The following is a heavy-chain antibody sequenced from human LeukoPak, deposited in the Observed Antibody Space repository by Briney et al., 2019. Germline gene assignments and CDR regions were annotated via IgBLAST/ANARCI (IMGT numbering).Heavy chain of an antibody. Sequence: PGGSLRLSCAASGFTFNNYWMNWVRQAPGRRLEWVANIKQDGSEKYSVDSVKGRFTISRDNAKNSLYLQMNSLRAEDTAVYYCARGGRRSYGDDAFDMWGQGTMVTVSS. CDR2: IKQDGSEK. CDR1: GFTFNNYW. D-gene: IGHD3-16*01. J-gene: IGHJ3*02. CDR3: ARGGRRSYGDDAFDM. V-gene: IGHV3-7*01.